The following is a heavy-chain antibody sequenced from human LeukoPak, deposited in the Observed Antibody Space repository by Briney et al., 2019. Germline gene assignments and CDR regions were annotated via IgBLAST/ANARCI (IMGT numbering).Heavy chain of an antibody. CDR3: ARGIKPWFYFDS. V-gene: IGHV1-69*13. D-gene: IGHD5-18*01. CDR1: GGTFNSYA. J-gene: IGHJ4*02. Sequence: ASVKVSCKASGGTFNSYAITWVRQAPGQGLEWMGGIIPLFNTANYAQKFQGRVTITADESTTTAYMELSSLRSEDTAVYYCARGIKPWFYFDSWGQGTLVTVSS. CDR2: IIPLFNTA.